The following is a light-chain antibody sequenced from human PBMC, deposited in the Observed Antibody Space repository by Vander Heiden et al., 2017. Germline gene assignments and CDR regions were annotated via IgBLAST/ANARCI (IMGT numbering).Light chain of an antibody. CDR3: CSYAGSSTWV. CDR1: SSDVGGYNS. Sequence: QSALTQPRSVTGSPGQSVAISCTGTSSDVGGYNSVSWYQHHPGKAPKLILYYINNRPSGVPDRFSGSKSGNTASLTISGLQADDEADYYCCSYAGSSTWVFGGGTKLTVL. V-gene: IGLV2-11*01. J-gene: IGLJ3*02. CDR2: YIN.